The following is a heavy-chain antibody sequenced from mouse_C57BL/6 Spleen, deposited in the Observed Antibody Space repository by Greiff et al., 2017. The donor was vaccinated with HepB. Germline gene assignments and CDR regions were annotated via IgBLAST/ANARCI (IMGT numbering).Heavy chain of an antibody. D-gene: IGHD1-1*01. J-gene: IGHJ2*01. CDR1: GFSLTSYA. CDR3: ARNSLYYGSSYDYFDY. V-gene: IGHV2-9-1*01. Sequence: QVQLQQSGPGLVAPSQSLSITCTVSGFSLTSYAISWVRQPPGKGLEWLGVIWTGGGTNYNSALKSRLSISKDNSKSQVFLKMNSLQTDDTARYYCARNSLYYGSSYDYFDYWGQGTTLTVSS. CDR2: IWTGGGT.